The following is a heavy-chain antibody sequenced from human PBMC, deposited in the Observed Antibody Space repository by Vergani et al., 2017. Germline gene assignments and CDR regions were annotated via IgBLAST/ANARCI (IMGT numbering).Heavy chain of an antibody. CDR3: AREGQKDDYSNYRDAFDI. V-gene: IGHV1-69*01. Sequence: QVQLVQSGAEVKKPGSSVKVSCKASGGTFSSYAISWVRQAPGQGLEWMGGIIPILGTANYAQKFQGRVTITADESTSTAYMELSSLRSEDTAVYYCAREGQKDDYSNYRDAFDIWGQGTMVTVSS. D-gene: IGHD4-11*01. CDR2: IIPILGTA. CDR1: GGTFSSYA. J-gene: IGHJ3*02.